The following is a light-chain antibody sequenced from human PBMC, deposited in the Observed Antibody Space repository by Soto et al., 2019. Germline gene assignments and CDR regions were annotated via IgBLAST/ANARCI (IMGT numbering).Light chain of an antibody. V-gene: IGLV2-8*01. CDR2: EVR. CDR3: PPLHGDSKYF. J-gene: IGLJ1*01. CDR1: SSDVGAYNF. Sequence: QSALTQPPSASGSAGQSVTISCTGTSSDVGAYNFVSWYQQNPYKAPKLIIYEVRKRPSGVPDRVSGSKSGNTASLTVSGLQAADEAEYYCPPLHGDSKYFFGTGTKLTVL.